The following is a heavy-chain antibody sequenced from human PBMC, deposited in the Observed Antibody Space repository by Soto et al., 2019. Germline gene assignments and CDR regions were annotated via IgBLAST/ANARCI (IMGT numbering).Heavy chain of an antibody. D-gene: IGHD3-16*01. J-gene: IGHJ4*02. CDR1: GYTFTKYG. Sequence: QVQLVQSGAEVKNPGASVKVSCKTSGYTFTKYGVGWVRQAPGQGLEWMGWISGSSGNANYAEKVQGRITLTTETSTSTGYIELRSLRSDDTAVYYCAREMAGLGGEYDYWGQGTLVTVSS. V-gene: IGHV1-18*01. CDR3: AREMAGLGGEYDY. CDR2: ISGSSGNA.